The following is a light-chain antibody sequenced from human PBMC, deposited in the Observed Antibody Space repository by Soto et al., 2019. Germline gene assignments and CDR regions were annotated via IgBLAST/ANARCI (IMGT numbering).Light chain of an antibody. V-gene: IGLV2-11*01. J-gene: IGLJ2*01. CDR1: SSNIGGYNY. Sequence: QSALTQPRSVSGSPGQSVTISCSGTSSNIGGYNYVSWYQQHPGKAPKVLIYDVTKRPSGVPDRFSGSKSGNTASLTISGLQAEDGADYYCCSYAGNYIVLFGGGTKLTVL. CDR3: CSYAGNYIVL. CDR2: DVT.